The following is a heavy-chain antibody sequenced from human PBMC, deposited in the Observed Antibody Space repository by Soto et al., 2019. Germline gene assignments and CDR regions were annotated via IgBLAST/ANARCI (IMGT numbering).Heavy chain of an antibody. CDR1: GFTFSSYA. Sequence: PGGSLRLSCAASGFTFSSYAMSWVRQAPGKGLEWVSGISTSGGSTYYADSVKGRFTISRDNSKNTLYLQLNSLRAEDTAVYYCAQDYELDYWGQGTLVTVSS. CDR3: AQDYELDY. J-gene: IGHJ4*02. CDR2: ISTSGGST. D-gene: IGHD2-2*01. V-gene: IGHV3-23*01.